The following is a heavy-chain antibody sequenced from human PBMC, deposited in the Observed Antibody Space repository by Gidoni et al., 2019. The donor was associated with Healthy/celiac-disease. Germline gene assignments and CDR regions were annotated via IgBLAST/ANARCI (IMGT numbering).Heavy chain of an antibody. J-gene: IGHJ4*02. CDR3: ARDPNYYDSSGYYPVY. Sequence: QVQLVESGGGVVQPGRSLRLSCAASGFPFSSHGMHWVRQAPGKGLEWVAVIWYDGSNKYYADSVKGRFTISRDNSKNTLYLQMNSLRAEDTAVYYCARDPNYYDSSGYYPVYWGQGTLVTVSS. CDR2: IWYDGSNK. V-gene: IGHV3-33*01. D-gene: IGHD3-22*01. CDR1: GFPFSSHG.